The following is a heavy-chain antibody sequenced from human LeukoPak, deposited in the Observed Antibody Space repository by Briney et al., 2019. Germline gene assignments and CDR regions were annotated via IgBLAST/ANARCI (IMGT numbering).Heavy chain of an antibody. CDR1: GYSFTSYW. V-gene: IGHV5-51*01. D-gene: IGHD3-3*01. CDR3: ARHGVYDFWSGYSDY. Sequence: GESLKISCKGSGYSFTSYWIGWVRQMPGKGLEWMGIIYPGDSDTRYSPSFQGQVTISADKSISTAYLQWSSLKASDTAMYYCARHGVYDFWSGYSDYWGQGTLVTVSS. J-gene: IGHJ4*02. CDR2: IYPGDSDT.